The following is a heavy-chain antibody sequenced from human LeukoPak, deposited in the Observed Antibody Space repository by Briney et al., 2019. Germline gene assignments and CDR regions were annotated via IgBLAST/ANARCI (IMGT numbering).Heavy chain of an antibody. D-gene: IGHD3-3*01. V-gene: IGHV3-23*01. CDR2: ISASGSAT. Sequence: GRSLRLSCAASGFTLGSANAVTWVRQAPGKGLEWVSLISASGSATYYADYVRGRFAISRDISKNTLFLQMSSLRTEDTAVYYCAKGTLFGVVTSFDFWGQGTLVTVSS. CDR3: AKGTLFGVVTSFDF. J-gene: IGHJ4*02. CDR1: GFTLGSANA.